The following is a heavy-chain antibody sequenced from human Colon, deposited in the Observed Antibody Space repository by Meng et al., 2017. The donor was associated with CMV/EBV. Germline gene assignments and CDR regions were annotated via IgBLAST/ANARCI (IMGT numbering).Heavy chain of an antibody. CDR3: ARDPLRWGAGDYHYYGMDV. CDR2: ISAYNGNT. J-gene: IGHJ6*02. CDR1: GYTFTSTG. Sequence: QGQLVQSGTEVKKPGASVKVSCKGSGYTFTSTGIAWMRQAPGQGLEWMGWISAYNGNTDYAQKFQGRVTMTTDASTSTAYMELGSLTSDDSAMYYCARDPLRWGAGDYHYYGMDVWGQGTMVTVPS. D-gene: IGHD3-16*01. V-gene: IGHV1-18*01.